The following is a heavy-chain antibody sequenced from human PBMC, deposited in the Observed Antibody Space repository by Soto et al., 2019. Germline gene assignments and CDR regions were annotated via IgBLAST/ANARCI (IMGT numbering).Heavy chain of an antibody. CDR2: ISSSAYTI. Sequence: QVQLVESGGGLVKPGGSLRLSCAASGFRFGDYYMSWIRQAPGKGLEWVSYISSSAYTIYYAASVEGRFTISRDNAKNSLFLQMNSLRADDTAVYYCARGLVVAATRGHLDYWGPGILVTVSS. D-gene: IGHD2-15*01. J-gene: IGHJ4*02. CDR1: GFRFGDYY. CDR3: ARGLVVAATRGHLDY. V-gene: IGHV3-11*01.